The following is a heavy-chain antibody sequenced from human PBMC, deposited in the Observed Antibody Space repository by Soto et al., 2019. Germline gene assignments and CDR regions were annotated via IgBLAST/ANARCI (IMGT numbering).Heavy chain of an antibody. Sequence: GASVKVSCKASGYTFTSYGISWVRQAPGQGLEWMGWISAYNGNTNYAQKLQGRVTMTTDTSTSTAYMELRSLRSDDTAVYYCARRPRSIAAAGTIDYWGQGTLVTVSS. CDR3: ARRPRSIAAAGTIDY. J-gene: IGHJ4*02. CDR1: GYTFTSYG. D-gene: IGHD6-13*01. V-gene: IGHV1-18*01. CDR2: ISAYNGNT.